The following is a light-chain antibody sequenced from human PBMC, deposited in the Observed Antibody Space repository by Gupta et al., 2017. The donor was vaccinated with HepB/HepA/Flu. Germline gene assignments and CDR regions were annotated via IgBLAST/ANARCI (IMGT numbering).Light chain of an antibody. CDR3: MQYIRTPST. CDR2: GSS. CDR1: QSVKSSY. Sequence: VLQQSPGTLSLSPGERATLSCRASQSVKSSYLAWYQPKPGQAPRLLIYGSSSRAAGIPDRFSGSGSGTDFTLIISRVETEDVEVYYWMQYIRTPSTFGHGTKVDIK. V-gene: IGKV3-20*01. J-gene: IGKJ1*01.